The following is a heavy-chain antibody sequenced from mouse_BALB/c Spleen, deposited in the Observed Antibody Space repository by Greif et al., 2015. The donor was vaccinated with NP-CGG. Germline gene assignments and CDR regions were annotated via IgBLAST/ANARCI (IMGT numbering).Heavy chain of an antibody. V-gene: IGHV1-82*01. J-gene: IGHJ4*01. Sequence: QVQLKESGPELVKPGASVKISCKASGYAFSSSWMNWVKQRPGQGLEWIGRIYPGDGDTNYNGKFKGKATLTADKSSSTAYMQLSSQTSVDSAVYFCARWGWLLRFYAMDYWGRGTSVTVSS. CDR3: ARWGWLLRFYAMDY. CDR1: GYAFSSSW. D-gene: IGHD2-3*01. CDR2: IYPGDGDT.